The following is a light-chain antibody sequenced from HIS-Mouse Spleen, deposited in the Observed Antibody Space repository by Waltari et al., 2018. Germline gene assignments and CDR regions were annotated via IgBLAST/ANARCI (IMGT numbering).Light chain of an antibody. CDR2: KDS. CDR1: VLAKKY. CDR3: YSAADNSGV. V-gene: IGLV3-27*01. J-gene: IGLJ2*01. Sequence: SYELTQPSSVSVSPGQTARITCSGDVLAKKYARWFQQKPGQAPVLVIYKDSERHSGIPERLSGSSSGTTVTVTISGAQVEDEADYYCYSAADNSGVFGGGTKLTVL.